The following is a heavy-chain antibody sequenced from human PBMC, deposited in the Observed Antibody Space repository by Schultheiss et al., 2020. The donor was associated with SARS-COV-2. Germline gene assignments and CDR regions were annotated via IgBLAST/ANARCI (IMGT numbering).Heavy chain of an antibody. Sequence: SETLSLTCTVSGGSISSYYWSWIRQPAGKGLEWIGRIYYSGSTYYNPSLKSRVTISVDTSKNQFSLKLSSVTAADTAVYYCARQSGATDSDYWGQGTLVTVSS. V-gene: IGHV4-59*05. D-gene: IGHD5-24*01. CDR2: IYYSGST. CDR1: GGSISSYY. CDR3: ARQSGATDSDY. J-gene: IGHJ4*02.